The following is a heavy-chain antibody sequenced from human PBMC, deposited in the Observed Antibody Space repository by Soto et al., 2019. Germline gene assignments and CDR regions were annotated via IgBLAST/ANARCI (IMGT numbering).Heavy chain of an antibody. CDR1: GGTFSRHA. D-gene: IGHD3-22*01. J-gene: IGHJ4*01. V-gene: IGHV1-69*13. Sequence: SVKVSCKASGGTFSRHALSWVRQAPGQGPEWMGGIVPMFGTANYAQKFQGRVTITADESTSTAYMELSSLRSEDTAVYYCARGVYYDTSGYYFFFWGQGTMVTVSS. CDR2: IVPMFGTA. CDR3: ARGVYYDTSGYYFFF.